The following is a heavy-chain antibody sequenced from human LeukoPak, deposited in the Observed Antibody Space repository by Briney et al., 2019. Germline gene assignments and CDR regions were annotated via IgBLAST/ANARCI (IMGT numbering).Heavy chain of an antibody. V-gene: IGHV3-74*03. D-gene: IGHD1-26*01. J-gene: IGHJ4*02. CDR1: GFSFSTTW. Sequence: QAGGSLRLSCAASGFSFSTTWMHWVRQPPGQGLVWVARITSDGTIISYAESVKGRFTISRDNAKNTLYLQMNSLKSEDSAAYYCARGPAANSGNYYAGDYWGQGTLVTVSS. CDR2: ITSDGTII. CDR3: ARGPAANSGNYYAGDY.